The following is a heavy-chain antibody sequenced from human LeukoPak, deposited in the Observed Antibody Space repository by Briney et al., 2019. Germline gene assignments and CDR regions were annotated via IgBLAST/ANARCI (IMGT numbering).Heavy chain of an antibody. CDR1: GYTFTSYA. V-gene: IGHV7-4-1*02. J-gene: IGHJ4*02. D-gene: IGHD2-21*02. CDR3: ARDPQAYCGGYCYTFDY. Sequence: ASVKVSCKASGYTFTSYAMYWVRQAPGQGLEWRGWIYTNTGNPTYAQGFSGRFVFSLDTSVSTAYLQISSLKAEDTAVYYCARDPQAYCGGYCYTFDYWGQGTLVTVSS. CDR2: IYTNTGNP.